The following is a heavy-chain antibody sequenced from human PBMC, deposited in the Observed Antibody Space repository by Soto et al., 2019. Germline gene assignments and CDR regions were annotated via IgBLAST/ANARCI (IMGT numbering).Heavy chain of an antibody. CDR3: AEMGLGDYGDS. D-gene: IGHD4-17*01. J-gene: IGHJ5*01. CDR1: GFAFSSYT. V-gene: IGHV3-23*01. CDR2: ISGNSVNT. Sequence: PGGSLRLSCAAAGFAFSSYTMSLDRQTPGKGLQLVSVISGNSVNTAYADSVKGRFTISRDNSKNTLLLQMNRLRAEDTAVYYCAEMGLGDYGDS.